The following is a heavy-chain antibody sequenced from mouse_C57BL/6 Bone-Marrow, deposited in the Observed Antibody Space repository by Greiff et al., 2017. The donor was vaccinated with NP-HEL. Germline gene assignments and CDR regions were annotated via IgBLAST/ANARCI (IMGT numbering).Heavy chain of an antibody. D-gene: IGHD1-1*01. CDR1: GYTFTSYW. CDR3: ALYYGSSSDD. CDR2: IDPSDSYT. Sequence: QVQLQQPGAELVKPGASVKLSCKASGYTFTSYWMQWVKQRPGQGLEWIGVIDPSDSYTNYNQKFKGKATLTVDTSSSTAYMQLSSLTSEDSAVYYCALYYGSSSDDWGQGTTLTVSS. J-gene: IGHJ2*01. V-gene: IGHV1-50*01.